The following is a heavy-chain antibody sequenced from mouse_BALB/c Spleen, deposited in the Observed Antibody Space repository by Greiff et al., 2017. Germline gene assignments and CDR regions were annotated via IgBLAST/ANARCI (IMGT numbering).Heavy chain of an antibody. CDR1: GFTFSDYY. CDR2: ISDGGSYT. D-gene: IGHD1-1*01. Sequence: EEQLVESGGGLVKPGGSLKLSCAASGFTFSDYYMYWVRQTPEKRLEWVATISDGGSYTYYPDSVKGRFTISRDNAKNNLYLQMSSLKSEDTAMYYCARDEATVVAGAMDYWGQGTSVTVSS. CDR3: ARDEATVVAGAMDY. J-gene: IGHJ4*01. V-gene: IGHV5-4*02.